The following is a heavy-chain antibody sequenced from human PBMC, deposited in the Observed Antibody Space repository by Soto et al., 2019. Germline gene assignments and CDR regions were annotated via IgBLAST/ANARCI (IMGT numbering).Heavy chain of an antibody. CDR3: ARGGRSSSNFDY. CDR1: SGSVSSGSYY. V-gene: IGHV4-61*01. Sequence: QVQLQESGPGLVKPSEALSLTCTVSSGSVSSGSYYWHWIRLPPGKALEWIGYIYYNGGTNYNPSLKSRVSMSVDTSKNQFSLKLSSVTAVDTAVYYCARGGRSSSNFDYWGQGTLVSVSS. D-gene: IGHD6-13*01. CDR2: IYYNGGT. J-gene: IGHJ4*02.